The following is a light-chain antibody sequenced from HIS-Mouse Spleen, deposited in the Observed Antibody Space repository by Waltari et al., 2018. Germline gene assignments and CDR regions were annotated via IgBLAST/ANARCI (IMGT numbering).Light chain of an antibody. V-gene: IGLV3-1*01. CDR1: KLGDKY. Sequence: SYELTQPPPVSVSPGQTASIPCSGDKLGDKYACWYQQKPGQSPVLVIYQDSKRPSGIPERFSGSNSGNTATLTISGTQAMDEADYYCQAWDSSTAAFGGGTKLTVL. CDR2: QDS. CDR3: QAWDSSTAA. J-gene: IGLJ2*01.